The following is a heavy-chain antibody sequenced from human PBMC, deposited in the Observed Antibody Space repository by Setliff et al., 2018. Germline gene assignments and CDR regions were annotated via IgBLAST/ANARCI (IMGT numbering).Heavy chain of an antibody. CDR1: GFTFDDYA. Sequence: PGGSLRLSCAASGFTFDDYAMHWVRQAPGKGLEWVSGISWNSGSIGYADSVKGRFTISRDNAKNSLYLQMNSLRAEDTAVYYCARESEGEDIVVVVAAPEGDAFGYWGQGTLVTVSS. CDR3: ARESEGEDIVVVVAAPEGDAFGY. V-gene: IGHV3-9*01. CDR2: ISWNSGSI. D-gene: IGHD2-15*01. J-gene: IGHJ4*02.